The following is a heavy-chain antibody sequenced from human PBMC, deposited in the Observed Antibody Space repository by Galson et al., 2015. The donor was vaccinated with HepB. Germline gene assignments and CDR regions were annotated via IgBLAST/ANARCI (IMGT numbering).Heavy chain of an antibody. Sequence: SLRLSCAASGLSFSSYGMSWVRQAPGKGLGWVSAIVGSGGSTYYADSVKGRFTISRDNSKNTLYLQMNSLRAEDTAVYYCARDRPMEWYYYDSSDYYYWGQGALVTVSS. D-gene: IGHD3-22*01. V-gene: IGHV3-23*01. J-gene: IGHJ4*02. CDR2: IVGSGGST. CDR1: GLSFSSYG. CDR3: ARDRPMEWYYYDSSDYYY.